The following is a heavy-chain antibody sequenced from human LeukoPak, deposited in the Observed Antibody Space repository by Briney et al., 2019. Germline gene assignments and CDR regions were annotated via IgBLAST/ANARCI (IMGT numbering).Heavy chain of an antibody. CDR3: ASQYSSSWYV. V-gene: IGHV5-51*01. CDR2: IYPRDSNT. CDR1: GYDFTNYW. Sequence: KPGESLKISCKGSGYDFTNYWIGWVRQMPGKGLEWMGIIYPRDSNTLYSPSFQGQVTISADKSISTAYLQWSSLKASDTAMYYCASQYSSSWYVWGQGTLVTVSS. D-gene: IGHD6-13*01. J-gene: IGHJ4*02.